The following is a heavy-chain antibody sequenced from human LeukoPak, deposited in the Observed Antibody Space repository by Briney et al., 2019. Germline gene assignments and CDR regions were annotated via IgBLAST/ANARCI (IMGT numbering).Heavy chain of an antibody. CDR3: AGTGLFFDY. Sequence: SETLSLTCRVSGASISGYYWSWIRQPPGKGLEWIGHMYYSGGTTYNPSLKRRVSISLDTSKKHFSLKLSSVTAADTAVYYCAGTGLFFDYWSQGTLVTVSS. V-gene: IGHV4-59*01. D-gene: IGHD3/OR15-3a*01. CDR2: MYYSGGT. J-gene: IGHJ4*02. CDR1: GASISGYY.